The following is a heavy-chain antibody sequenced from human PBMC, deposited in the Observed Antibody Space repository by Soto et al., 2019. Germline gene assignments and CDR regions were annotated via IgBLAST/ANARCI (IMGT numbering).Heavy chain of an antibody. CDR2: AHHSGRT. CDR3: ARSEATGLDY. J-gene: IGHJ4*02. Sequence: QVQLQESGPGLVKPSGTLSLTCTVSGGSMSSSNWWNWVRQSPGKGLEWIGEAHHSGRTNYNPSLXRXVXIXXDKSKNHVSLKLSSVTAADTAVYYCARSEATGLDYWGQGTLVTVSS. V-gene: IGHV4-4*02. CDR1: GGSMSSSNW. D-gene: IGHD1-26*01.